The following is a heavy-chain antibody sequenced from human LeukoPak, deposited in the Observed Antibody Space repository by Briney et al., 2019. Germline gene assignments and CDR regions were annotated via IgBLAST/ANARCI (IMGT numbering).Heavy chain of an antibody. CDR1: GGSISSSSYY. V-gene: IGHV4-39*07. CDR3: ARDRGYSYDVGGFDY. Sequence: SETLSLTCTVSGGSISSSSYYWGWIRQPPGKGMEWIGSIYYSGSTYYNPSLKSRVTISVDTSKNQFSLKLSSVTAADTAVYYCARDRGYSYDVGGFDYWGQGTLVTVSS. J-gene: IGHJ4*02. D-gene: IGHD5-18*01. CDR2: IYYSGST.